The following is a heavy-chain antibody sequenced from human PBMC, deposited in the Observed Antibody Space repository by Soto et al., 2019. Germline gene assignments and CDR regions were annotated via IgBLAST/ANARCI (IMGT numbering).Heavy chain of an antibody. CDR3: VRTSSY. CDR2: LFGGGAT. V-gene: IGHV3-53*01. J-gene: IGHJ4*02. D-gene: IGHD2-2*01. CDR1: GFAINSDY. Sequence: GGSLRLSCAASGFAINSDYMSWVRQAPGKGLEWVSVLFGGGATHYSDSVKGRFTISRDNSKNTLFLQMNSLRAEDTAVYYCVRTSSYWGQGTRVTVSS.